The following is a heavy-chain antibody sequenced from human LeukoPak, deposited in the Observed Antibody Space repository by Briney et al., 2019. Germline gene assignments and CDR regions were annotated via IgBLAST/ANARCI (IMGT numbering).Heavy chain of an antibody. CDR1: GYIFTDYY. V-gene: IGHV1/OR15-1*04. D-gene: IGHD1-26*01. CDR2: INPNSGNT. Sequence: ASVKVSCKASGYIFTDYYMHWVRQTPGQELGWMGRINPNSGNTGYAQKFQGRVTMTRNTSISTAYMELSSLRSEDTAVYYCARGPREDYWGQGTLVTVSS. CDR3: ARGPREDY. J-gene: IGHJ4*02.